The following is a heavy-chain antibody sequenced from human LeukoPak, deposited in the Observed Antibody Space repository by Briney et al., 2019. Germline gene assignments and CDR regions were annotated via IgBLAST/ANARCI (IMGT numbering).Heavy chain of an antibody. J-gene: IGHJ2*01. V-gene: IGHV7-4-1*02. Sequence: ASVKVSCKASGYTFTSYSMNWVRQAPGQGLEYMGWINANTGNPTYAQGFTGRFVFSLDTSVSTAYLQISSLKAEDTAVYYCARDFPARDWFFDLWGRGTLVIVSS. CDR2: INANTGNP. CDR3: ARDFPARDWFFDL. CDR1: GYTFTSYS.